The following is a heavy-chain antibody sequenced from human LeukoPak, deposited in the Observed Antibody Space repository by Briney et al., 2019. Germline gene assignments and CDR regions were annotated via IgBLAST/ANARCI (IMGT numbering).Heavy chain of an antibody. CDR1: GFTFSTYS. CDR2: ISSSSSYI. J-gene: IGHJ4*02. Sequence: GGSLRLSCAASGFTFSTYSMHWVRQAPGKGLEWVSSISSSSSYIYYADSVKGRFTISRDNAKNSLYLQMNSLRAEDTAVYYCARSGIAVAGRAFDYWGQGTLVTVSS. V-gene: IGHV3-21*04. D-gene: IGHD6-19*01. CDR3: ARSGIAVAGRAFDY.